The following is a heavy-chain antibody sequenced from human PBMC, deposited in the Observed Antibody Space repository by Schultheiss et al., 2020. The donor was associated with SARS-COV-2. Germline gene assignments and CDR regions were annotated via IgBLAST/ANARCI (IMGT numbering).Heavy chain of an antibody. V-gene: IGHV3-53*01. CDR2: IYRGGSP. Sequence: GESLKISCAASGLNVSDNYMSWVRQAPGKGLEWVSVIYRGGSPFYADSVKGRFTISRDGSKNTLYLDMSSLRVDDTATYYCARGGYKNWGQGTLVTVSS. J-gene: IGHJ4*02. D-gene: IGHD5-24*01. CDR1: GLNVSDNY. CDR3: ARGGYKN.